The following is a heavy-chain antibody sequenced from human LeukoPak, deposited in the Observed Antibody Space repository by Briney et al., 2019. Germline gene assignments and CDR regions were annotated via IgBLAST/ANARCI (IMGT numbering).Heavy chain of an antibody. CDR2: ISSSGSTI. CDR1: GFTFSSYE. Sequence: GGSLRLSCAASGFTFSSYEMSWVRQAPGKGLEWVSYISSSGSTIYYADSVKGRFTISRDNAKNSLYLQMNSLRAEDTAVYYCARHQKRITMVRGGRDDAFDIWGQGTMVTVSS. D-gene: IGHD3-10*01. V-gene: IGHV3-48*03. J-gene: IGHJ3*02. CDR3: ARHQKRITMVRGGRDDAFDI.